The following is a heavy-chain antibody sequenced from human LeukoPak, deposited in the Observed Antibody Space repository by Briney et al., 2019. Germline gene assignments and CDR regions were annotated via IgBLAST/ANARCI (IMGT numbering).Heavy chain of an antibody. D-gene: IGHD3-9*01. V-gene: IGHV3-48*01. CDR3: AREVYDILTGYSDY. CDR1: GFPFSSYS. Sequence: GGSLRLSCGASGFPFSSYSMNWVHQAPGKGLEWVSYISSSSSTIYYADSVKGRFTISRDNAKNSLYLQMNSLRAEDTAVYYCAREVYDILTGYSDYWGQGTLVTVSS. J-gene: IGHJ4*02. CDR2: ISSSSSTI.